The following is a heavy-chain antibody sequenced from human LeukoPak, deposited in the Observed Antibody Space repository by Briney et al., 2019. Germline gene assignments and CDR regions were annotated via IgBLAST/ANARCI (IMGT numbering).Heavy chain of an antibody. J-gene: IGHJ6*02. Sequence: PGGSLRLSCAASGFTFSSYDMSWVRKAPGKGLEWVSGISGSGGSTYYAHSVKGRLTISRDNSKNTLYLQMNSLRAEDTAVYYCAKGMYDILTGYYSYYYYVMDVWGQGTTVTVSS. V-gene: IGHV3-23*01. CDR1: GFTFSSYD. CDR3: AKGMYDILTGYYSYYYYVMDV. D-gene: IGHD3-9*01. CDR2: ISGSGGST.